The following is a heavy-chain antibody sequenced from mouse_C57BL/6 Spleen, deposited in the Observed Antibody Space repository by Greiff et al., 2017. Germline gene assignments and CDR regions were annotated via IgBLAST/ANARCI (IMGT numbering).Heavy chain of an antibody. J-gene: IGHJ1*03. Sequence: QVQLQQPGAELVKPGASVTMSCKASGYTFTGYWITWVKQTPGQGLEWIGAIYPGSGSTNYNEKFKSKATLTVDTSSSTAYMQLRSLTSEDSAVYYYGTRDYWYFDVWGTGTTVTVSS. CDR2: IYPGSGST. CDR3: GTRDYWYFDV. V-gene: IGHV1-55*01. CDR1: GYTFTGYW.